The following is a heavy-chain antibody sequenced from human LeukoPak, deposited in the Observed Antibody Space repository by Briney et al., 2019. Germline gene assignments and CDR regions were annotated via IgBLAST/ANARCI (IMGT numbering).Heavy chain of an antibody. J-gene: IGHJ4*02. CDR3: ARDRSAAGTGNFDY. Sequence: GGSLRLSCAASGFTFSSYGMHWVRQAPGKGLEWVSVIYSGGSTYYADSVKGRFTISRHNSKNTLYLQMNSLRAEDTAVYYCARDRSAAGTGNFDYWGQGTLVTVSS. CDR1: GFTFSSYG. V-gene: IGHV3-53*04. CDR2: IYSGGST. D-gene: IGHD6-13*01.